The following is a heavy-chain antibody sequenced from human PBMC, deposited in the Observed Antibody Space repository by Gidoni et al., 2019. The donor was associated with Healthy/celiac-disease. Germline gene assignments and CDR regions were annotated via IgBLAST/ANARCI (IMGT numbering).Heavy chain of an antibody. CDR3: ARLGPLGYCSSTSCYTPYNWFDP. J-gene: IGHJ5*02. CDR2: IYYRGST. CDR1: GGSITSSSYY. D-gene: IGHD2-2*02. V-gene: IGHV4-39*01. Sequence: QLQLQESGPGLVKPSETLSLTSAVSGGSITSSSYYWGWIRKPPGKGLEWIGSIYYRGSTYYNPSLKSRVTISVDTSKNQFSLKLSSVTAADTAVYYCARLGPLGYCSSTSCYTPYNWFDPWGQGTLVTVSS.